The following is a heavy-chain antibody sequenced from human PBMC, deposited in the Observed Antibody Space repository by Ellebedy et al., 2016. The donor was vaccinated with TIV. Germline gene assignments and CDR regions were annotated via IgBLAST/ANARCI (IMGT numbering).Heavy chain of an antibody. CDR1: GYTFTNYY. CDR3: ANAPLSGVFYGMDV. J-gene: IGHJ6*02. CDR2: INPGGGCT. V-gene: IGHV1-46*01. D-gene: IGHD3-16*02. Sequence: ASVKVSCKASGYTFTNYYMNWVGQPPAQGLEWMGIINPGGGCTSYAQKFQGRVTMTRDTATSTVYMELSSLSSEDTALYYCANAPLSGVFYGMDVWGQGTTVTVSS.